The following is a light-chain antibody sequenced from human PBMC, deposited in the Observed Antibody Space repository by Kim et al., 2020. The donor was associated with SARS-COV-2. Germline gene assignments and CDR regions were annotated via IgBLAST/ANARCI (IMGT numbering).Light chain of an antibody. CDR3: SSYTGSGTLV. J-gene: IGLJ2*01. CDR2: DVS. Sequence: QSALTQPASVSGSPGQSITMSCTGTSSDVGGYNYVSWYQQYPGKVPKLLIYDVSNRPAGVSNRFSGTKSGNKASLTISGLQAEDEADYYCSSYTGSGTLVFGGGTQLTVL. CDR1: SSDVGGYNY. V-gene: IGLV2-14*03.